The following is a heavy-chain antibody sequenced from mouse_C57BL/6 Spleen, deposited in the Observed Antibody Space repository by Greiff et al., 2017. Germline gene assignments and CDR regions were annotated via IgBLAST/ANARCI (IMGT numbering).Heavy chain of an antibody. CDR2: INYDGSST. CDR3: ARDLEDYAMDY. Sequence: EVKLMESEGGLVQPGSSMKLSCTASGFTFSDYYMAWVRQVPEKGLEWVANINYDGSSTYYLDSLKSRFIISRDNAKNILYLQMSSLKSEDTATYYCARDLEDYAMDYWGQGTSVTVSS. CDR1: GFTFSDYY. J-gene: IGHJ4*01. V-gene: IGHV5-16*01.